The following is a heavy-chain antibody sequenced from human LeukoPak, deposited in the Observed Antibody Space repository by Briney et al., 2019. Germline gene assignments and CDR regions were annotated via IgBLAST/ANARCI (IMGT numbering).Heavy chain of an antibody. CDR1: GYTLINSG. Sequence: ASVKVSCKATGYTLINSGITWVRQAPGQGLEWMGWISAYNGNTNYAQKFQGRVTMTTDTSTSTAYMEVTRLRSDDTAAYYCASGVRWDFDYWGQGTLVTVSS. CDR3: ASGVRWDFDY. D-gene: IGHD1-26*01. J-gene: IGHJ4*02. CDR2: ISAYNGNT. V-gene: IGHV1-18*01.